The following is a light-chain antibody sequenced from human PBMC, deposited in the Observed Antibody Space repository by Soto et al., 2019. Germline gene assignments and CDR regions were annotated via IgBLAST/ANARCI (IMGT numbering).Light chain of an antibody. V-gene: IGLV1-40*01. J-gene: IGLJ1*01. Sequence: QSVLTQPPSVSGAPGQRVTISCTGSSPNIGAGFDVHWYQQPPGTAPKLVIYGNNNRPSGVPDRFSGSKSGTSASLAITGLQAEDEADYYCQSYDSSPSGYVFGTGTKVTVL. CDR3: QSYDSSPSGYV. CDR1: SPNIGAGFD. CDR2: GNN.